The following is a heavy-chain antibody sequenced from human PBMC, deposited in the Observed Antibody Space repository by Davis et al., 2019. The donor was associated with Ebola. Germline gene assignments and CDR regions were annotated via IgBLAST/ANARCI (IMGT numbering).Heavy chain of an antibody. V-gene: IGHV3-30*03. Sequence: GESLKISCVVSGFDFDNSWMTWVRQAPGKGLEWAAVISFDGSRKQYTDSVKGRFSISRDNSKNTLFLQITSARAEDTAVYYCARDREVGDDFCYGMDVWGQGTTVTVSS. CDR2: ISFDGSRK. D-gene: IGHD3-3*01. CDR1: GFDFDNSW. CDR3: ARDREVGDDFCYGMDV. J-gene: IGHJ6*02.